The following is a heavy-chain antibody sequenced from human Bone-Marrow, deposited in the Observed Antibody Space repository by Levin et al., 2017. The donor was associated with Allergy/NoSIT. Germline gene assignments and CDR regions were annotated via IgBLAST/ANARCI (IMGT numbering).Heavy chain of an antibody. V-gene: IGHV3-48*03. CDR2: ISSSGSTI. J-gene: IGHJ6*03. D-gene: IGHD2-2*01. Sequence: GESLKISCAASGFTFSSYEMNWVRQAPGKGLEWVSYISSSGSTIYYADSVKGRFTISRDNAKNSLYLQMNSLRAEDTAVYYCARVGPDCSSTSCPTDDYYYYYMDVWGKGTTVTVSS. CDR3: ARVGPDCSSTSCPTDDYYYYYMDV. CDR1: GFTFSSYE.